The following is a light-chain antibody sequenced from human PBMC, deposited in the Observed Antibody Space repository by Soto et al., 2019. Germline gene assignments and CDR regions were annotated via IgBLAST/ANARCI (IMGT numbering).Light chain of an antibody. V-gene: IGKV3-20*01. J-gene: IGKJ4*01. Sequence: EIVLTQSPGTLSLSPGERATLSCRASQSVSSSYLAWYQQKPGQAPRRLIYGASSRATGIPDRFSGSGSGTDFTFTISRLEPEDFAVYYCQQYGSSPALTFGGGTKVEIK. CDR3: QQYGSSPALT. CDR2: GAS. CDR1: QSVSSSY.